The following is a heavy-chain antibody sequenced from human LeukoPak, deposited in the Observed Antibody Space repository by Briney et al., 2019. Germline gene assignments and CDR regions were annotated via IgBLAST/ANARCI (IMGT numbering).Heavy chain of an antibody. V-gene: IGHV1-18*01. CDR1: GYTFTSYG. Sequence: ASVKVSCKASGYTFTSYGISWVRQAPGQGLEWMGWISAYNGNTNYAQKLQGRVTMTTDTSTSTAYMELRSLRSEDTAVYYCATGSTTVVRRDYYYYMDVWGKGTTVTVSS. D-gene: IGHD4-23*01. J-gene: IGHJ6*03. CDR2: ISAYNGNT. CDR3: ATGSTTVVRRDYYYYMDV.